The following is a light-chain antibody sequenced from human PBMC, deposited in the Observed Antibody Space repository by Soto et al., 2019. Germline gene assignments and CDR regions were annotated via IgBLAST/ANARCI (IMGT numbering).Light chain of an antibody. J-gene: IGLJ1*01. CDR3: SSYTISSTYV. Sequence: LTQPASVSGSPGQSITISCTGTSNDVGIYNSVSWFQHHPGKGPKLVIYDVSNRPSGVSNRFSGSKSGNTASLTISGLQAEDEADYHCSSYTISSTYVFGTGTKVTVL. CDR2: DVS. V-gene: IGLV2-14*01. CDR1: SNDVGIYNS.